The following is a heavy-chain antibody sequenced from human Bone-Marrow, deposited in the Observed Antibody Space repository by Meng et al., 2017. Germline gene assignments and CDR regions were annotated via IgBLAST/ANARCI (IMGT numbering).Heavy chain of an antibody. V-gene: IGHV4-39*01. CDR2: IYYTGST. Sequence: QLQLQESGPGLVKPSETLSLTCTVSGGSISSSFCYWGWVRQPPGKGLEWIGSIYYTGSTYYNPSLKSRVTISIDTSKNQFSLKLSSVTAADTAVYYCARLDDTGIDYWGQGILVTVSS. CDR1: GGSISSSFCY. CDR3: ARLDDTGIDY. J-gene: IGHJ4*02. D-gene: IGHD5-18*01.